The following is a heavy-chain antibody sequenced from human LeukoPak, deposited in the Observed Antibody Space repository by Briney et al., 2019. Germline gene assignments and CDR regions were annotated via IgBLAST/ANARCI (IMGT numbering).Heavy chain of an antibody. Sequence: GGSLRLSCAASGFTFDDYAMHWVRQAPGKGLEWVSGISWNSGSIGYADSVKGRFTIPRDNAKNSLYLQMNSLRAEDTALYYCAKTYYYDSSGYLDFDYWGQGTLVTVSS. D-gene: IGHD3-22*01. CDR1: GFTFDDYA. CDR3: AKTYYYDSSGYLDFDY. V-gene: IGHV3-9*01. CDR2: ISWNSGSI. J-gene: IGHJ4*02.